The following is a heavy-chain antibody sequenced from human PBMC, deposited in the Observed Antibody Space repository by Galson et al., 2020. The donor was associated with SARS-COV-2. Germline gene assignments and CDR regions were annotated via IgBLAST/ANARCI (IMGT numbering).Heavy chain of an antibody. CDR3: ARLPYGEYAPEAFDI. V-gene: IGHV4-30-2*01. Sequence: SETLSLTCAVSGTSISSGSYSWTWLRQPPGRGLEWIGYISHSGGTYYNPSLKSRVTISGDRSKNQFSLRLSSVTAADTAVYYCARLPYGEYAPEAFDIWGPGTRVTVAS. D-gene: IGHD4-17*01. CDR1: GTSISSGSYS. CDR2: ISHSGGT. J-gene: IGHJ3*02.